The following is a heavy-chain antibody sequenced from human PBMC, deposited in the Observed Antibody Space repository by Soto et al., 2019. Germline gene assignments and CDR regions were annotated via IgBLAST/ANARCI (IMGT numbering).Heavy chain of an antibody. V-gene: IGHV4-59*12. CDR1: GGSLTSYY. Sequence: GTLSLTFTVSGGSLTSYYWSWIRQPPGKGLEWIGYSYYTGSTNYNPSLESRVTISVDTSKNQFSLKLSSVTAADTAVYYCAREPSIWGQGTLVTVSS. CDR3: AREPSI. J-gene: IGHJ4*02. CDR2: SYYTGST.